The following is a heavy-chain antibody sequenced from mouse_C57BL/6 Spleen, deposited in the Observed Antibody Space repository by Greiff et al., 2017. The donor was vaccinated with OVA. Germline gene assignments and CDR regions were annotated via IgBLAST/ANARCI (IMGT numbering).Heavy chain of an antibody. D-gene: IGHD2-3*01. CDR2: IYPGNSDT. V-gene: IGHV1-5*01. CDR1: GYTFTSYW. CDR3: TRYEGFAY. Sequence: VQLQQPGAVLARPGASVKMSCKTSGYTFTSYWMHLVKQRPGQGLAWIGAIYPGNSDTNSNQKFKGKAKMTADTSASTAYMELSSLTNEDAAVYYGTRYEGFAYWGQGTLVTVSA. J-gene: IGHJ3*01.